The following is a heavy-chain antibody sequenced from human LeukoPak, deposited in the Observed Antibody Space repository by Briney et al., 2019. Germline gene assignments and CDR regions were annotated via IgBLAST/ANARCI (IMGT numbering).Heavy chain of an antibody. D-gene: IGHD3-22*01. CDR1: RGSISSYY. CDR2: IYYSGST. CDR3: ARGKTYYDISKDAFDI. J-gene: IGHJ3*02. V-gene: IGHV4-59*01. Sequence: SETLSLTCTVSRGSISSYYWSWIRQPPGKGLEWIGYIYYSGSTNYNPSLKGRVTISVDTSKNQFSLKLSSVTAADTAVYYCARGKTYYDISKDAFDIWGQGTMVTVSS.